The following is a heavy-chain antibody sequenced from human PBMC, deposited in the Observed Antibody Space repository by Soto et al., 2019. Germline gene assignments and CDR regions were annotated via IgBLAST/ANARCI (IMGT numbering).Heavy chain of an antibody. CDR2: INPSGGST. J-gene: IGHJ6*02. CDR3: ARDLTIFGVVITIGDYYGMDV. Sequence: QVQLVQSGAEVKKPGASVKVSCKASGYTFTSYYMHWVRQAPGQGLEWMGIINPSGGSTSYAQKVQGRVTMTRDTSTSTVYMELSSLRSEDTAVYYCARDLTIFGVVITIGDYYGMDVWGQGTTVTVSS. V-gene: IGHV1-46*01. CDR1: GYTFTSYY. D-gene: IGHD3-3*01.